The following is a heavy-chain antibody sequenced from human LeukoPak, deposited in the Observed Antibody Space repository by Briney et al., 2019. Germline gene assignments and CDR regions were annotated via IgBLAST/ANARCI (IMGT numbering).Heavy chain of an antibody. D-gene: IGHD6-19*01. Sequence: SETLSLTCTVSGGSISSYYWSWIRQPPGKGLEWIGYTYYSGSTNYNPSLKSRVTISVDTSKNQFSLKLSSVTAADTAVYYCARRVAVAGHFDYWGQGTLVTVSS. CDR1: GGSISSYY. CDR3: ARRVAVAGHFDY. J-gene: IGHJ4*02. V-gene: IGHV4-59*08. CDR2: TYYSGST.